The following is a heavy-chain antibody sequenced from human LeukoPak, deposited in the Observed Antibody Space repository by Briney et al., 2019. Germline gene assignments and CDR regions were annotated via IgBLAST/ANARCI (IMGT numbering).Heavy chain of an antibody. V-gene: IGHV3-7*01. CDR2: INQDGSEK. CDR3: ARDGPYYDFWSGYYGFDY. J-gene: IGHJ4*02. CDR1: GFPFSSHW. D-gene: IGHD3-3*01. Sequence: GGSLRLSCAASGFPFSSHWLSWFRQSPGKGLEWVAHINQDGSEKSYVDSVKGRFTISRDNARNSQWLQMNSLRAEDTAVHYCARDGPYYDFWSGYYGFDYWGQGTLVTVSS.